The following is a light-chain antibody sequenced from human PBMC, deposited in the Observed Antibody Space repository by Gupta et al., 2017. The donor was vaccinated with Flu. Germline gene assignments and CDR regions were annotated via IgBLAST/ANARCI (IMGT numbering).Light chain of an antibody. CDR2: GAS. V-gene: IGKV3-20*01. CDR3: QQYGISGYT. CDR1: QSVNNDL. Sequence: GTPSLSAGERATLCCRASQSVNNDLLTWYPQKPGQAPRLLIYGASSRATGIPDRFSGSGSGTDFTLTIRRLEPEDFAVYYCQQYGISGYTFGQGTKLEIK. J-gene: IGKJ2*01.